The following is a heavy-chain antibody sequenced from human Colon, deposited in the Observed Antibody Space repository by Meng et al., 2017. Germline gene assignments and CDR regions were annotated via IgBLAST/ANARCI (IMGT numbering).Heavy chain of an antibody. D-gene: IGHD7-27*01. V-gene: IGHV3-21*01. CDR2: ISSSGSYI. J-gene: IGHJ4*02. CDR3: ARDHPGPLGY. Sequence: EVQLVESGGGLVEPGGSLRLSCAAYGFTFISYIMNWVRQAPGKGLEWVSSISSSGSYIYYADSVKGRFTISRDNAKNSLYLQMNSLRAEDTAGYYCARDHPGPLGYWGQGALVTVSS. CDR1: GFTFISYI.